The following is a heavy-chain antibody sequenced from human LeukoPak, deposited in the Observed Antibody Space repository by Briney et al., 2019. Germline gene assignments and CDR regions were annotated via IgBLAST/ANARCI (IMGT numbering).Heavy chain of an antibody. J-gene: IGHJ6*02. Sequence: GGSLRLSCAASGFAVSSNYMSWVRQAPGMGLEWVSVIHSSGATYYADSVKGRFTMSKHNSNNTLHLQMNSLRPEDTAIYYCARALRTGTDYYYYYGMDVWGQGTTVTVSS. CDR2: IHSSGAT. CDR1: GFAVSSNY. V-gene: IGHV3-53*04. D-gene: IGHD1-1*01. CDR3: ARALRTGTDYYYYYGMDV.